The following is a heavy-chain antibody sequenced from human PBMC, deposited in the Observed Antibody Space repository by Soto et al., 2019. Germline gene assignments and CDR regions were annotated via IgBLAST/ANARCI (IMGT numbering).Heavy chain of an antibody. D-gene: IGHD3-16*02. CDR3: TRAGAGRYHGGFDN. V-gene: IGHV3-74*01. CDR1: RFNFSTHW. Sequence: PVVSRRRSCATSRFNFSTHWLHWVPQAPGKGLVWVSRINSDGKITSYAASVKSRFIISRDTAKKTLSLDMNSLRADATAVYYCTRAGAGRYHGGFDNWGPGTLVTVSS. J-gene: IGHJ4*02. CDR2: INSDGKIT.